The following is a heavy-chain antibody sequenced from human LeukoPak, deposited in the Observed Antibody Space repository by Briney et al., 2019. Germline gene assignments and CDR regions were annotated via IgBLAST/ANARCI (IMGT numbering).Heavy chain of an antibody. CDR3: ARSCGGDCYSDY. CDR2: ISSSRTTFT. Sequence: GGSLRLSCAASGFSFSNYSMNWVRQAPGKGLEWGSSISSSRTTFTYYAESVRGRFTISRDNAKNSLCLQMNSLRAEDTAVYYCARSCGGDCYSDYWGQGTLVTVSS. V-gene: IGHV3-21*01. D-gene: IGHD2-21*02. J-gene: IGHJ4*02. CDR1: GFSFSNYS.